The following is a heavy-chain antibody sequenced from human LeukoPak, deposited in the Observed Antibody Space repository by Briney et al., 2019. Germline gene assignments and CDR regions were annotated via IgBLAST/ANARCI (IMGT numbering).Heavy chain of an antibody. CDR2: INHYGTA. D-gene: IGHD6-19*01. CDR1: GDSISNDYY. V-gene: IGHV4-38-2*01. CDR3: ARAYTKTTGLAVPWGA. J-gene: IGHJ5*02. Sequence: SETLSLTCAVSGDSISNDYYWGWIRQPPGKGLEWIGSINHYGTAYYNPSLKSRVIISVDTSKNQFSLKLISVTATDTTVYYCARAYTKTTGLAVPWGAWGQGTLITVSS.